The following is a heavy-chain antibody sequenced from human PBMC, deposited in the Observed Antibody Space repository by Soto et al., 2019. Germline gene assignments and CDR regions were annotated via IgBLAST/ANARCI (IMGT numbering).Heavy chain of an antibody. V-gene: IGHV4-61*01. D-gene: IGHD3-22*01. CDR1: GGSMNRACYY. J-gene: IGHJ4*02. CDR2: IYFHGTT. Sequence: SETLSLTCTVSGGSMNRACYYWSWIRQPPGKGLEWIGYIYFHGTTYYNPSLKSRVTMSADTSKNQFSLKLNSVTAADTAVYYCARMNYYDTSGYPFDYWGQGMMVTVSS. CDR3: ARMNYYDTSGYPFDY.